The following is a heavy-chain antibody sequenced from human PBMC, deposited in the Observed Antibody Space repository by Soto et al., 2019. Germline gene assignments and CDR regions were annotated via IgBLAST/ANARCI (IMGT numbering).Heavy chain of an antibody. CDR3: ARGLWLGGMDV. D-gene: IGHD3-10*01. V-gene: IGHV1-69*02. CDR1: GGAFSSYT. J-gene: IGHJ6*02. Sequence: QVQLVQSGAEVKKPGSSVKVSCKASGGAFSSYTISWVRQAPGQGLEWMGRIIPILGIANYAQKFQGRVTITADKSTSTAYMELSSLRSEDTAVYYCARGLWLGGMDVWGQGTTVTVSS. CDR2: IIPILGIA.